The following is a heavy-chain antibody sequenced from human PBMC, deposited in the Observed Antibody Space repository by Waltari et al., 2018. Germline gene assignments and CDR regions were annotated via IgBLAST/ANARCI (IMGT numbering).Heavy chain of an antibody. CDR3: ATMGPTIDY. D-gene: IGHD1-26*01. V-gene: IGHV4-4*07. Sequence: QVQLQESGPGLVKPSESLSLTCTVSGGSIYNYYWSWVRQPAGKGLEWIGRVYATGTTNYNPSLKSRVTMSVDTSKNQFSLELRSVTAADTAIYYCATMGPTIDYWGQGILVTVSS. CDR2: VYATGTT. J-gene: IGHJ4*02. CDR1: GGSIYNYY.